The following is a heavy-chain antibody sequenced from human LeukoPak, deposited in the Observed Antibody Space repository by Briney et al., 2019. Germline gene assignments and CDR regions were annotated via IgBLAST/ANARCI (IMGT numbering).Heavy chain of an antibody. J-gene: IGHJ4*02. D-gene: IGHD5-12*01. Sequence: SETLSLTCTVSGGSISSYYWSWIRQPPGKGLEWIGYIYYSGNTNYNPSLKSRVTISVDTSKNQFSLKLSSVTAADTAVYYCARTTRGDSGYGDWGQGTLVTVSS. CDR1: GGSISSYY. V-gene: IGHV4-59*01. CDR2: IYYSGNT. CDR3: ARTTRGDSGYGD.